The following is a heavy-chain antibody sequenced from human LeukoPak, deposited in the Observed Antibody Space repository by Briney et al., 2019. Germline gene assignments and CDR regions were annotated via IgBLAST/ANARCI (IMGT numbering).Heavy chain of an antibody. CDR1: GFTFSSHG. Sequence: GGSLRLSCATSGFTFSSHGFYWVRQAPGKGLEWVAVIWYDGSKKYYADSVKGRSTISRDSSKNTLYLEMNSLRAEDTAVYYCARDVSYNSLDYWGQGTLVTVSS. CDR3: ARDVSYNSLDY. D-gene: IGHD6-13*01. V-gene: IGHV3-33*01. J-gene: IGHJ4*02. CDR2: IWYDGSKK.